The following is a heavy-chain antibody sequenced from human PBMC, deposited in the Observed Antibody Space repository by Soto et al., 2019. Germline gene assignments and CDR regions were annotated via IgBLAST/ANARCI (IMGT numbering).Heavy chain of an antibody. D-gene: IGHD3-16*01. J-gene: IGHJ3*02. CDR1: GCSISSGGYS. V-gene: IGHV4-30-2*01. Sequence: SETLSLTCAVSGCSISSGGYSWSWIRQPPGKGLEWIGYIYHSGSTYYNPSLKSRVTISVDRSKNQFSLKLSSVTGAATAVYFCASRKDYGAYDIWGQGTMVA. CDR3: ASRKDYGAYDI. CDR2: IYHSGST.